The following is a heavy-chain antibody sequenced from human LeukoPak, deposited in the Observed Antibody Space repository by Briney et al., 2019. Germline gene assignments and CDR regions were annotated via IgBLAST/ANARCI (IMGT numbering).Heavy chain of an antibody. Sequence: GGSLRLSCAASGFTFDDYAMHWVRQAPGKGLEWVSGISWNSGSIGYADSVKGRFTISRDNAKNSLYLQMNSLRAEDTAVYYCARDRRVGDGYNSADHWGQGTLVTVSS. CDR3: ARDRRVGDGYNSADH. J-gene: IGHJ4*02. D-gene: IGHD5-24*01. V-gene: IGHV3-9*01. CDR1: GFTFDDYA. CDR2: ISWNSGSI.